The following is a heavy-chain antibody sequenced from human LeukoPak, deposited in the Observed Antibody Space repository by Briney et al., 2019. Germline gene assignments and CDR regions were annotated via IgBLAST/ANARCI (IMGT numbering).Heavy chain of an antibody. CDR3: ARDGSPPYSSGWYNFDY. CDR2: ISYDGSNK. J-gene: IGHJ4*02. CDR1: GFTFSSYG. V-gene: IGHV3-30*03. Sequence: GGSLRLSCAASGFTFSSYGMHWVRQAPGKGLEWVAVISYDGSNKYYADSVKGRFTISRDNSKNTLYLQMNSLRAEDTAVYYGARDGSPPYSSGWYNFDYWGQGTLVTVSS. D-gene: IGHD6-19*01.